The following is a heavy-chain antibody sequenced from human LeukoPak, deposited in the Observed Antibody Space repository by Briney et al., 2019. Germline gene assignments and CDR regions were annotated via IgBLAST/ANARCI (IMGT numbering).Heavy chain of an antibody. CDR1: GFTFSDYY. D-gene: IGHD3-3*01. CDR2: ISSSGSTI. J-gene: IGHJ6*03. V-gene: IGHV3-11*04. Sequence: NPGGSLRLSCAASGFTFSDYYMSWIRQAPGKGLEWVSYISSSGSTIYYADSVKGRFTISRDNAKNSLYLQMNSLRAEDTAVYYCARDPSFTILMDVWGKGTTVTVSS. CDR3: ARDPSFTILMDV.